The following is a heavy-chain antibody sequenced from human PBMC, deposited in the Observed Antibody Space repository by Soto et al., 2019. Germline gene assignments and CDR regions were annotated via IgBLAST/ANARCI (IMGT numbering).Heavy chain of an antibody. V-gene: IGHV4-30-4*01. CDR2: IYYSGNT. J-gene: IGHJ4*02. Sequence: SETLSLTCTVSGDSISGVEYYRSWIRQPPGKGLEWIGCIYYSGNTYYNPSLKRRFSISVDTSKNQFSLQLSSVTVADTAVYYCARHETLHGDYHYWGQGTLVTVSS. D-gene: IGHD4-17*01. CDR1: GDSISGVEYY. CDR3: ARHETLHGDYHY.